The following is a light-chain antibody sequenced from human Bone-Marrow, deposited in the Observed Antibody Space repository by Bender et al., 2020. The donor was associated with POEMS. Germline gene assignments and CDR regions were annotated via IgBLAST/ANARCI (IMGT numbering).Light chain of an antibody. J-gene: IGLJ3*02. CDR2: DVS. V-gene: IGLV2-14*01. CDR3: GSYSSSSTLWM. CDR1: SSDIGGYNF. Sequence: QSALTQPASVSGSPGQSITISCSGSSSDIGGYNFVSWYQQHPGKAPKLMIFDVSNRPSGISNRFSGSKSGNTASLTISGLQPEDEADYYCGSYSSSSTLWMFGGGTKLTVL.